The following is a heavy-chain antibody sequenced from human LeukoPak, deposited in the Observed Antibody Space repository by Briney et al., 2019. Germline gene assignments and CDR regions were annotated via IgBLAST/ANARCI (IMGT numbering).Heavy chain of an antibody. CDR2: ISSSGDTT. Sequence: GGSLRLSCAASGFNFSNYAMTWVRQAPGKGPEWVSAISSSGDTTYYADSVKGRFTISRDNSKNTLYLQMNSLRAEDTAVYYCANPYRGNYYLGDYWGQGTLVTVSS. D-gene: IGHD1-26*01. CDR1: GFNFSNYA. CDR3: ANPYRGNYYLGDY. V-gene: IGHV3-23*01. J-gene: IGHJ4*02.